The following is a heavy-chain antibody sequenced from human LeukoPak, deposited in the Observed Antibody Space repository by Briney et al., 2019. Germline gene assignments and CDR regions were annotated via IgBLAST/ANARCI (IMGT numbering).Heavy chain of an antibody. D-gene: IGHD6-6*01. CDR2: IYYSGST. CDR3: ARHGRSSSFDY. V-gene: IGHV4-39*01. CDR1: GGSISSSSYY. J-gene: IGHJ4*02. Sequence: SETLSLTRTVSGGSISSSSYYWGWIRQPPGKGLEWIGSIYYSGSTYYNPSLKSRVTISVDTSKNQFSLKLSSVTAADTAVYYCARHGRSSSFDYWGQGTLVTVSS.